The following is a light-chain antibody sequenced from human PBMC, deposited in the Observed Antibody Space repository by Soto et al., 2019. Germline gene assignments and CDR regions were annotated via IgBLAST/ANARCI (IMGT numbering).Light chain of an antibody. CDR2: GAS. V-gene: IGKV1-9*01. CDR1: QVISNY. Sequence: DIQLTQSPSFLSASVGDRVTITCRASQVISNYLAWYQQKPGKAPKLLIYGASALYTGVPSRFSGSESGSEFTLRISSVQPEDFATYYCQQLHTYPITFGQGTLLEIK. CDR3: QQLHTYPIT. J-gene: IGKJ5*01.